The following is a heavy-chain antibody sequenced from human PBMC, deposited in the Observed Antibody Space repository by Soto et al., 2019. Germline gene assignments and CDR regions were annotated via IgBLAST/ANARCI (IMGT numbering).Heavy chain of an antibody. CDR1: GFTVSSHY. V-gene: IGHV3-66*01. D-gene: IGHD2-21*02. CDR3: ARDYYGGNSRYFDL. CDR2: IYSGGST. J-gene: IGHJ2*01. Sequence: GRSLRLSCAASGFTVSSHYMSWVRQAPGKGLEWVSVIYSGGSTYYTDSVKGRFTISRDNSKNTLFLQMNSLRAEDTAVYYCARDYYGGNSRYFDLWGRGTLVTVSS.